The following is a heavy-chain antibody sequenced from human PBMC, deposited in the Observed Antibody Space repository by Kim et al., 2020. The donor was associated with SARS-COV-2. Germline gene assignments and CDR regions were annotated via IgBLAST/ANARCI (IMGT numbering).Heavy chain of an antibody. Sequence: GGSLRLSCAASGFTFSSYEMNWVRQAPGKGLEWVSYISSSGSTIYYADSVKGRFTISRDNAKNSLYLQMNGLRAEDTAVYYCARDRRDVVCSSTSCYQTAKGYSSYDWSDYYYGMYVWGQGTTVTFSS. CDR2: ISSSGSTI. CDR1: GFTFSSYE. CDR3: ARDRRDVVCSSTSCYQTAKGYSSYDWSDYYYGMYV. J-gene: IGHJ6*02. V-gene: IGHV3-48*03. D-gene: IGHD2-2*01.